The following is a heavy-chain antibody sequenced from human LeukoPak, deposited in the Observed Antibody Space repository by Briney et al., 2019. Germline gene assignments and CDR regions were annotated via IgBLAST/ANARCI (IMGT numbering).Heavy chain of an antibody. CDR3: AKEGPYYYDNAFDI. V-gene: IGHV3-23*01. Sequence: GGSLRLSCAPSGFTSSSYAMSWVRAAPGEGLEWVLAICGSGGSTYYADTVKGRFTISKDNSKNTLYVQMKSLRAEDTAVYYCAKEGPYYYDNAFDIWGQGTMVTVSS. CDR2: ICGSGGST. CDR1: GFTSSSYA. J-gene: IGHJ3*02. D-gene: IGHD3-22*01.